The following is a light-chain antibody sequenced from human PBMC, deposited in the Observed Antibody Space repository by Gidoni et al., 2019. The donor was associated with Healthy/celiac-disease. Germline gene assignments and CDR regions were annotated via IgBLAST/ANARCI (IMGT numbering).Light chain of an antibody. CDR1: QDISNY. CDR3: QQYDNLPT. Sequence: DIQMPQSPSSLSASVGHRVTITFQASQDISNYLNWYQQKPGKAHKLLIYDASNLETGVPSRFSGSGSGTDFTFTISSLQPEDIATYYCQQYDNLPTFGQGTKLEIK. J-gene: IGKJ2*01. V-gene: IGKV1-33*01. CDR2: DAS.